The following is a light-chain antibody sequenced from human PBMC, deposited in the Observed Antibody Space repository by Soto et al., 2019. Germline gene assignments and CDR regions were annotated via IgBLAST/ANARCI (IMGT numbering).Light chain of an antibody. V-gene: IGKV1-12*01. Sequence: DIQMTQSPSSVSASVGDRVTITCRASQGISSRLAWYQQKPVKAPKLLIYTASTLQSGVPSRFSGSVSGTDFTLTISSLQPEDFATYYCQQADTFPRTFGGGTKVDIK. CDR2: TAS. J-gene: IGKJ4*01. CDR3: QQADTFPRT. CDR1: QGISSR.